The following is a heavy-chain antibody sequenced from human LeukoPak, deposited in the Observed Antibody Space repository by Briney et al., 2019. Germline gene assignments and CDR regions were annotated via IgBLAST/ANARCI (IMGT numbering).Heavy chain of an antibody. V-gene: IGHV3-30*04. CDR2: ISYDGSDK. CDR3: VRSWKLLQNFDS. Sequence: GGSLRLSCAASGFPFSSYPVHWVRQAPGKGLEWVAVISYDGSDKFYADSVKGRFTISRDNSKNTLYLEMNNLRTEDTAVYFCVRSWKLLQNFDSWGQGTLVTVSS. J-gene: IGHJ4*02. CDR1: GFPFSSYP. D-gene: IGHD1-26*01.